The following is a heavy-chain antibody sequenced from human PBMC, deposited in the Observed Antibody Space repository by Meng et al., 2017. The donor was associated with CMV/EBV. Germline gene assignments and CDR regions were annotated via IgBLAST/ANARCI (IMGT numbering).Heavy chain of an antibody. CDR2: ISGSGGSP. CDR1: GFTFNTYG. D-gene: IGHD6-6*01. J-gene: IGHJ5*02. V-gene: IGHV3-23*01. Sequence: GESLKISCAASGFTFNTYGMSWVRQAPGKGLQWVSAISGSGGSPHYTDSVKGRFTISRDNSKNTLYLQMNSLSGEDTAVYYCAKDYGISSSGFDPWGQGTLVTVSS. CDR3: AKDYGISSSGFDP.